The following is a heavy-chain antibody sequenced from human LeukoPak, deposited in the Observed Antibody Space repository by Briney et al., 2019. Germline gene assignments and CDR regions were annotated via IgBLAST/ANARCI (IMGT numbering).Heavy chain of an antibody. Sequence: PSETLSLTCTVSGGSISSYYWSWIRQPPGKGLEWIGYIYYSGSTYYNPSLKSRVTMSVDASKNQFSLNLISVTAADTAVYYCARRGYYYGSGRVYGMDVWGQGTTVTVSS. CDR1: GGSISSYY. J-gene: IGHJ6*02. CDR3: ARRGYYYGSGRVYGMDV. D-gene: IGHD3-10*01. CDR2: IYYSGST. V-gene: IGHV4-59*01.